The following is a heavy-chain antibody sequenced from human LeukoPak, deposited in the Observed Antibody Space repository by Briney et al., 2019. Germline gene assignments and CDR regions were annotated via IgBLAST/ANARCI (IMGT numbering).Heavy chain of an antibody. CDR3: ARDTGMWSNYYYLDV. J-gene: IGHJ6*03. Sequence: SETLSLTCAVSGDSMIGHYWTWVRQSPGKGLEWIGKVYYKGDTSYTPPRKGRVTISMDTSNNEVSLSLSSVTAADPAIYYCARDTGMWSNYYYLDVWGEGTTVTVSS. D-gene: IGHD2-21*01. CDR2: VYYKGDT. V-gene: IGHV4-59*11. CDR1: GDSMIGHY.